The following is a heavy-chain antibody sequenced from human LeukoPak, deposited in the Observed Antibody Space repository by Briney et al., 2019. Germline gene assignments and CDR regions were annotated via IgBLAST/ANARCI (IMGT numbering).Heavy chain of an antibody. CDR3: ASRAKISELLGINDY. D-gene: IGHD1-26*01. CDR1: GFTFSSYA. J-gene: IGHJ4*02. Sequence: GRSLRLSCAASGFTFSSYAMHWVRQAPGKGLEWVAVISYDGSNKYYADSVKGRFTISRDNSKNTLYLQMNSLRAEDTAVYYCASRAKISELLGINDYWGQGTLVTVSS. V-gene: IGHV3-30-3*01. CDR2: ISYDGSNK.